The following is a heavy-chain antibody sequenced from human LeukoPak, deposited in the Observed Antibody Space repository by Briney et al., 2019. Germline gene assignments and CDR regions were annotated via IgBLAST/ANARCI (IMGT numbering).Heavy chain of an antibody. J-gene: IGHJ4*02. V-gene: IGHV4-59*01. D-gene: IGHD1-7*01. CDR3: ARGNWSYGY. CDR2: IYDRNT. Sequence: SETLSLTCTVSGGSISSYYWSWLRRAPGEGLEWIGYIYDRNTNYNPSLKSRVTISVDTSTSSFSLKLTSVTAADTAVYYCARGNWSYGYWGQGTLVTVSS. CDR1: GGSISSYY.